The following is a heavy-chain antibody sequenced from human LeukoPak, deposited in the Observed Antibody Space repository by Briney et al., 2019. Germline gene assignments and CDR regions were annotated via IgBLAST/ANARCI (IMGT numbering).Heavy chain of an antibody. CDR1: GFTFSSYA. D-gene: IGHD4-17*01. J-gene: IGHJ4*02. V-gene: IGHV3-23*01. Sequence: GGSLRLSCAASGFTFSSYAMSWVRQAPGKGLEWVSAISGSDGSSTTYADSVKGRFTISRDNAKNTLYLHMNSLRAEDTAVYYCARGMYINYGDYWGQGTLVTVSS. CDR3: ARGMYINYGDY. CDR2: ISGSDGSST.